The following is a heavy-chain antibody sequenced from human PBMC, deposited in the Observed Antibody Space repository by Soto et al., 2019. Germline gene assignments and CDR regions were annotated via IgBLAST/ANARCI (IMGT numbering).Heavy chain of an antibody. J-gene: IGHJ6*04. Sequence: PGVSLRLSCAASGFTFSSYWMSWVRQAPGKGLEWVANIKQDGSEKYYVDSVKGRFTISRDNDKNSLYLQMNSLRAEDTAVYYCARVLVSGWSCYSGMDVWGKGTTVTVSS. CDR1: GFTFSSYW. V-gene: IGHV3-7*03. D-gene: IGHD6-19*01. CDR2: IKQDGSEK. CDR3: ARVLVSGWSCYSGMDV.